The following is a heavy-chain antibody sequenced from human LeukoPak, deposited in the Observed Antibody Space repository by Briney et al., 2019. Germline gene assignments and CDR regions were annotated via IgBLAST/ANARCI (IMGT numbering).Heavy chain of an antibody. V-gene: IGHV3-23*01. D-gene: IGHD3-22*01. CDR2: IGGSGGST. CDR1: GFTFSSYA. CDR3: ASTYYYDSSGYYGFDY. Sequence: GGSLGLSCAASGFTFSSYAMTWVRQAPGKGLEWVSAIGGSGGSTYYADSVKGRFTVSRDNSKNTLYLQMNSLRAEDTAVYYCASTYYYDSSGYYGFDYWGQGTLVTVSS. J-gene: IGHJ4*02.